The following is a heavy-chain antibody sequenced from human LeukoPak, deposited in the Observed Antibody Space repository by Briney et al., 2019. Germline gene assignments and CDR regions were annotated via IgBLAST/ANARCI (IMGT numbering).Heavy chain of an antibody. CDR2: ISSSSSYT. J-gene: IGHJ4*02. CDR1: GFTFSDYY. D-gene: IGHD2-2*01. Sequence: GGSLRLSCAASGFTFSDYYMSWIRQAPGKGLEWVPYISSSSSYTNYADSVKGRFTISRDNAKNSLYLQMNSLRAEDTAVYYCARHHDCSSTSCPFDYWGQGTLVTVSS. CDR3: ARHHDCSSTSCPFDY. V-gene: IGHV3-11*03.